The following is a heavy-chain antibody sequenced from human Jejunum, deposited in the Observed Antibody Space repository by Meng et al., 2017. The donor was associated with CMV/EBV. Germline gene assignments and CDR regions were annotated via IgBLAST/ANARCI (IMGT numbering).Heavy chain of an antibody. CDR2: ISDDGSRK. CDR3: ARGRSSTWSFDS. CDR1: GFTFSSYA. D-gene: IGHD6-13*01. J-gene: IGHJ4*02. Sequence: AASGFTFSSYAMHWVRQAPGKGLEWVAFISDDGSRKYYADSVKGRFTISRDYSKNTVYLQMNSLRAEDTAIYYCARGRSSTWSFDSWGQGTLVTVSS. V-gene: IGHV3-30-3*01.